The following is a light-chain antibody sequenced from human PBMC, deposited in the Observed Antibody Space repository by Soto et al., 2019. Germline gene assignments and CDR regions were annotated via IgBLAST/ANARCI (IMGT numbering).Light chain of an antibody. V-gene: IGKV3-15*01. CDR2: GAY. CDR1: QSVGNN. Sequence: EIVMTQSPATLSVSPGERTTLSCRASQSVGNNLAWYQQKPGQAPRLLIYGAYTRATGIPARFSGSGSGTDFTLIISSLQSEDFAVYYCQQYGDWPLTFGGGTKVDIK. J-gene: IGKJ4*01. CDR3: QQYGDWPLT.